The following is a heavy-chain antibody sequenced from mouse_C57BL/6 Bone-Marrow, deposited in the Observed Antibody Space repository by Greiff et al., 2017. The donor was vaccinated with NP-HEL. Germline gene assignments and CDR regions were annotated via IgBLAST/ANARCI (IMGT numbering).Heavy chain of an antibody. CDR1: GFTFSDYG. D-gene: IGHD4-1*01. V-gene: IGHV5-17*01. J-gene: IGHJ2*01. Sequence: EVKVVESGGGLVKPGGSLKLSCAASGFTFSDYGMHWVRQAPETGLEWVAYISSGSSTIYYADTVKGRFTISRDNAKNTLFLQMTSLRSEDTAMYYCAKLGLTDYWGQGTTLTVSS. CDR3: AKLGLTDY. CDR2: ISSGSSTI.